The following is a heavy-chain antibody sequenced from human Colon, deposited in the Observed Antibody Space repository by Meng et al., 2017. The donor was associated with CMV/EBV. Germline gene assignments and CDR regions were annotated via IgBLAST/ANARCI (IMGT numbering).Heavy chain of an antibody. D-gene: IGHD3-3*01. Sequence: GGSLRLSCTVSGFPFSSYALSWVRQPPGKGLQWVSAVTGSGGYTYYADSVKGRFTISRDNSNNTLFLQMHSLRAEDTAVYYCAKGLQYSDFWGVDYWGQGTLVTVSS. V-gene: IGHV3-23*01. CDR3: AKGLQYSDFWGVDY. J-gene: IGHJ4*02. CDR2: VTGSGGYT. CDR1: GFPFSSYA.